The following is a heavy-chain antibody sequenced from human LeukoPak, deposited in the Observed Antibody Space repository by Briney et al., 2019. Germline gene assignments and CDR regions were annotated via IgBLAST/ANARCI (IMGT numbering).Heavy chain of an antibody. J-gene: IGHJ4*02. CDR2: IIPIFGTA. CDR1: GGTFSSYA. D-gene: IGHD6-19*01. Sequence: ASVKVSCKASGGTFSSYAISWVRQAPGQGLEWMGGIIPIFGTANYAQKFQGRVTITADESTSTAYKELSSLRSEDTAVYYCAREGQWLAQEWGQGTLVTVSS. CDR3: AREGQWLAQE. V-gene: IGHV1-69*13.